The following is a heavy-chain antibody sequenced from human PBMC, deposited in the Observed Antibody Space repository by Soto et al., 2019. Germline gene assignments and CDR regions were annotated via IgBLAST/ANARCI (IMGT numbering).Heavy chain of an antibody. Sequence: GGSLRPASAASGFTFSSQATSWVRRAPGKGLEWVSAISGSGGGTYYADSVKGRFTISRDHSKNTLYLQMNSLRAEDTAVYYCAKDWPRRTTNLGVYFDYWGQGTLVTVSS. V-gene: IGHV3-23*01. CDR1: GFTFSSQA. CDR3: AKDWPRRTTNLGVYFDY. D-gene: IGHD1-1*01. J-gene: IGHJ4*02. CDR2: ISGSGGGT.